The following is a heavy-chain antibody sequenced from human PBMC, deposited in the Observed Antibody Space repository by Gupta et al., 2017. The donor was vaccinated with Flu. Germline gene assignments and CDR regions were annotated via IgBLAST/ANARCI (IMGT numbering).Heavy chain of an antibody. V-gene: IGHV4-59*01. D-gene: IGHD6-19*01. CDR3: ARSIAVRADRLYGMDV. Sequence: QVQLQESGPGLVKPSETLSLTCTVSGGSISSYYWSWIRQPPGKGLEWIGYIYYSGSTNYNPSLKSRVTISVDTSKNQFSLKLSSVTAADTAVYYCARSIAVRADRLYGMDVWGQGTTVTVSS. CDR1: GGSISSYY. J-gene: IGHJ6*02. CDR2: IYYSGST.